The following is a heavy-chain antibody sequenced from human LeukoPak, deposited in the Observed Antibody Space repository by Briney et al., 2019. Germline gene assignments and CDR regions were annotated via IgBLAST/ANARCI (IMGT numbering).Heavy chain of an antibody. CDR2: INPNSGAT. J-gene: IGHJ3*02. D-gene: IGHD1-26*01. V-gene: IGHV1-2*02. Sequence: ASVKVSCKATGYSFTDFYIHWVRQAPGQELEWMAWINPNSGATNCAQNFQGRVTLTRDTSISTAYMEMTSLRSDDTAVFYCARTSGRFVLVDAFDIWGRGTMVTVSS. CDR1: GYSFTDFY. CDR3: ARTSGRFVLVDAFDI.